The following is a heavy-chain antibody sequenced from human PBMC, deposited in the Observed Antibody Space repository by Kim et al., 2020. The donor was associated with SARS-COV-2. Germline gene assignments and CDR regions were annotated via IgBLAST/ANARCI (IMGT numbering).Heavy chain of an antibody. CDR2: INHSGST. J-gene: IGHJ4*01. Sequence: SETLSLTCAVYGGSFSGYYWSWIRQPPGKGLEWIGEINHSGSTNYNPSLKSRVTMSVDTSKNHFSLKLSSVTAADTAVYYCARAGVRIEIAAVGKTLDY. CDR3: ARAGVRIEIAAVGKTLDY. V-gene: IGHV4-34*01. D-gene: IGHD6-13*01. CDR1: GGSFSGYY.